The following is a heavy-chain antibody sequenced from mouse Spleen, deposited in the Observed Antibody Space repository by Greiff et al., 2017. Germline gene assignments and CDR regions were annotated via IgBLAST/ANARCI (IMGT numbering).Heavy chain of an antibody. Sequence: EVKLVESGPGLVKPSQSLSLTCSVTGYSITSGYYWNWIRQFPGNKLEWMGYISYDGSNNYNPSLKNRISITRDTSKNQFFLKLNSVTTEDTATYYCASLGPFLAYWGQGTLVTVSA. CDR1: GYSITSGYY. V-gene: IGHV3-6*01. CDR2: ISYDGSN. CDR3: ASLGPFLAY. D-gene: IGHD4-1*01. J-gene: IGHJ3*01.